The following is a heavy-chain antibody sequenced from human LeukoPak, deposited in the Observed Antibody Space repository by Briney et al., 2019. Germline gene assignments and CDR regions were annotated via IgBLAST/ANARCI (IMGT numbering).Heavy chain of an antibody. CDR1: GGTFSSYA. J-gene: IGHJ4*02. Sequence: GASVKVSCKASGGTFSSYAISWVRQAPGQGLEWMGWISAYNGNTNYAQKLQGRVTMTTDTSTSTAYMELRSLRSDDTAVYYCARGGYSSSWYTLFYFDYWGQGTLVTVSS. V-gene: IGHV1-18*01. D-gene: IGHD6-13*01. CDR3: ARGGYSSSWYTLFYFDY. CDR2: ISAYNGNT.